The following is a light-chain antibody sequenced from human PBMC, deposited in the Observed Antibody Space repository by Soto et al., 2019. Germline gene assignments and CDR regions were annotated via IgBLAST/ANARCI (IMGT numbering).Light chain of an antibody. CDR3: QQYGSSPET. CDR1: QSLRSDY. J-gene: IGKJ1*01. V-gene: IGKV3-20*01. Sequence: EIVFTQSPGTLSLSSGDRATLSCRASQSLRSDYLAWYQQKPGQAPRPLIYGASNRATAIPDRFSGSGSGTDFTLTISRLEPEDFAVYYCQQYGSSPETFGQGTKVDIK. CDR2: GAS.